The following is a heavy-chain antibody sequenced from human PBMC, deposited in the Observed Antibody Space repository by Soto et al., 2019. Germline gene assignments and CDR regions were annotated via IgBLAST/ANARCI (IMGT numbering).Heavy chain of an antibody. CDR1: GLVASGLNFGNTW. V-gene: IGHV3-74*01. J-gene: IGHJ4*02. Sequence: EVQLVESGGGLVQPGGSLRLSCVASGLVASGLNFGNTWMHWVRQPPGKGLAWVSYINSDGTTTTYADSVKGRFTISRDNAKNTVFLQMDNLRVEDTAVYYCARDWSYSYPSWGQGTLVTVSS. CDR2: INSDGTTT. D-gene: IGHD5-18*01. CDR3: ARDWSYSYPS.